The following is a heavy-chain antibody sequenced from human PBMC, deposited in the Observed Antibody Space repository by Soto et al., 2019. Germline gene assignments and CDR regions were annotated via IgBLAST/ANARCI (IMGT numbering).Heavy chain of an antibody. CDR3: AITYCRDNSCPRDFDF. CDR1: GGTFNTYT. CDR2: FIPILDMA. J-gene: IGHJ4*02. Sequence: QVQVVQSGAEVKKPESSVKVSCKPSGGTFNTYTVNWVRLPPGHALEWMGRFIPILDMANYTQKFQDRVAITADRSTFTAYMELNSLTSDDTAVYYCAITYCRDNSCPRDFDFWGPGTRVTVSS. D-gene: IGHD2-21*01. V-gene: IGHV1-69*02.